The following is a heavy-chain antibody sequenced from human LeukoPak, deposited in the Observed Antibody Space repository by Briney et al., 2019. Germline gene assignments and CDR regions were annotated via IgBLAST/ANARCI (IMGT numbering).Heavy chain of an antibody. D-gene: IGHD6-6*01. CDR3: ARDSSSSNYYYGMDV. CDR1: GYTFTSYG. Sequence: ASVKVSCKASGYTFTSYGISWVRQAPGQGLEWMGWMNPNSGNTGYAQKFQGRVTMTRNTSISTAYMELSSLRSEDTAVYYCARDSSSSNYYYGMDVWGQGTTVTVSS. CDR2: MNPNSGNT. J-gene: IGHJ6*02. V-gene: IGHV1-8*02.